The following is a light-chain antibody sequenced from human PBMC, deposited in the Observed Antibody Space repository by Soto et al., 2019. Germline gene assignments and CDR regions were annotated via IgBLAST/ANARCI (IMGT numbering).Light chain of an antibody. CDR3: QHYGSSPT. CDR1: QSVSNNY. V-gene: IGKV3-20*01. J-gene: IGKJ4*01. Sequence: EIVLTQSPGTLSLSPGERATLSCRASQSVSNNYLAWYQKKPGQAPRLLIYDASSRATGIPDRVSDSGSGTDLTLTISRLEPEDLGVFYCQHYGSSPTFGGGTKVEIK. CDR2: DAS.